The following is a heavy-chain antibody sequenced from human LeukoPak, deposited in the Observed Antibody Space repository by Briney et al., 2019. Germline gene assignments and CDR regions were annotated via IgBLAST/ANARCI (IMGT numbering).Heavy chain of an antibody. CDR1: GFIFSDYS. D-gene: IGHD3-10*01. J-gene: IGHJ4*02. Sequence: GGSLRLSCAASGFIFSDYSMTWVRQAPGKGLEWVSILYHGGSTYYADSVKGRFSISRDTSKNTLYLQMNSLRVEDTAVYYCATRRFGELTYWGQGTLVTVSS. CDR2: LYHGGST. V-gene: IGHV3-66*01. CDR3: ATRRFGELTY.